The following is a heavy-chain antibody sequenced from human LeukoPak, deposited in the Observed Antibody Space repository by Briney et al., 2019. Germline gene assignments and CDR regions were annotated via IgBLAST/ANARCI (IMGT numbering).Heavy chain of an antibody. D-gene: IGHD3-16*02. Sequence: PSETLSLTCTVSGGSVSSGSYYWSWIRQPPGKGLEWIGYIYYSGSTNYNPSLKSRVTISIDTSKNQFSLKLSSVTAADTAVYYCASAGSDYVWGSYRFWFDPWGQGTLVTVSS. J-gene: IGHJ5*02. CDR2: IYYSGST. V-gene: IGHV4-61*01. CDR1: GGSVSSGSYY. CDR3: ASAGSDYVWGSYRFWFDP.